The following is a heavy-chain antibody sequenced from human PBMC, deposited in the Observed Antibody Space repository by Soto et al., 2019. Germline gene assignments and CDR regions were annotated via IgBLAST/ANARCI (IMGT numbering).Heavy chain of an antibody. V-gene: IGHV3-11*01. Sequence: PGGSLRLSCAASGFTFSDYYMSWIRQAPGKGLEWVSYISSSGSTIYYADSVKGRFTISRDNAKNSLYLQMNSLRAEDTAVYYCARHPPRMGAVAPLDYWGQGTLVTVSS. J-gene: IGHJ4*02. D-gene: IGHD6-19*01. CDR3: ARHPPRMGAVAPLDY. CDR1: GFTFSDYY. CDR2: ISSSGSTI.